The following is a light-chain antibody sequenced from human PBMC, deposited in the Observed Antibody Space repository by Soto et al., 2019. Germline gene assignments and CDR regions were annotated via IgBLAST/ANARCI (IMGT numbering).Light chain of an antibody. V-gene: IGLV3-21*02. CDR3: QVWDSGPDHVV. J-gene: IGLJ2*01. CDR1: SIGSKS. CDR2: DDT. Sequence: SYELTQSPSMSVAPGQTATITCGGNSIGSKSVQWYQQKSGQAPVLVVYDDTDRPSGIPERFSGSNSGNTATLTISRVEAEDEADYSCQVWDSGPDHVVFGGGTKVTVL.